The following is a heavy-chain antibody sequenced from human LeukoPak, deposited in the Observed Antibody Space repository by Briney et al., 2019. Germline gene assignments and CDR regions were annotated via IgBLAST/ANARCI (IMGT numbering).Heavy chain of an antibody. D-gene: IGHD2-2*01. Sequence: GGSLRLSCAASGFTFDDYAMHWVRQAPGKGLEWVSLISGDGGSTYYADSVKGRFTISRDNSKNSLYLQMNSLRTEDTALYYCAKDMEDIVVVPAAFTDYGMDVWGQGATVTVSS. J-gene: IGHJ6*02. CDR3: AKDMEDIVVVPAAFTDYGMDV. CDR1: GFTFDDYA. V-gene: IGHV3-43*02. CDR2: ISGDGGST.